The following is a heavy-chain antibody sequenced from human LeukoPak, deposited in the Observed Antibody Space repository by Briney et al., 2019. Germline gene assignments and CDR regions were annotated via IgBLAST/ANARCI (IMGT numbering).Heavy chain of an antibody. CDR3: TTVTDYYYYGMDV. CDR2: ISYDGSNK. CDR1: GFTFSSYG. J-gene: IGHJ6*02. D-gene: IGHD4-17*01. V-gene: IGHV3-30*03. Sequence: GGSLRLSCAASGFTFSSYGMHWVRQAPGKGLEWVAVISYDGSNKYYADSVKGRFTISRDNSKNTLYLQMNSLRAEDTAVYYCTTVTDYYYYGMDVWGQGTTVTVSS.